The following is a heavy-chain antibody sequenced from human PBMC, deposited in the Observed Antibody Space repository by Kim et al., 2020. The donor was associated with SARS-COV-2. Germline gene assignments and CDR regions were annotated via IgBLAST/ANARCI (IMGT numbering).Heavy chain of an antibody. D-gene: IGHD6-19*01. J-gene: IGHJ4*02. Sequence: SGPTLVQSTQPLTLTCSFSGFSLRTSDMGVGWVRQTPGKALEWLALIYWDDDKRYSPSLESRLTITKDTSKNQVVLAMTNMDPVDTATYYCTHTSGWTSDYWGQGTLVTVSS. CDR2: IYWDDDK. CDR3: THTSGWTSDY. V-gene: IGHV2-5*02. CDR1: GFSLRTSDMG.